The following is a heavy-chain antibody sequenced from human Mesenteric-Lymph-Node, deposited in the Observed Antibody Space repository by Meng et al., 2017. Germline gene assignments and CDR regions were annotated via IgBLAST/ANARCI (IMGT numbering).Heavy chain of an antibody. Sequence: GGSLRLSCKGFGYSFAGYWIGWVRQMPGKGLEWMGIIYPDDSRTNYNPSFEGQVTMSADKSITTAYLQWSSLKASDTAMYYCARFSGATFMANWFDPWGQGTLVTVSS. CDR3: ARFSGATFMANWFDP. J-gene: IGHJ5*02. D-gene: IGHD5-12*01. CDR2: IYPDDSRT. CDR1: GYSFAGYW. V-gene: IGHV5-51*01.